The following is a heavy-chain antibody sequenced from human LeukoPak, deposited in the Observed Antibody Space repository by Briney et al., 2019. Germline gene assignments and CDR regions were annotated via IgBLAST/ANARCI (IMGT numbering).Heavy chain of an antibody. V-gene: IGHV4-39*07. Sequence: SETLSLTCTVSGGSISSTNYYWGWIRQPPGKGLEWIGSIYSSASTYYNPSLKSRVTMSVDTSKNQFSLKLSSVTAVDTAVYYCARGVVIAPQTFDHWGQGTLVTVSS. D-gene: IGHD2-21*01. J-gene: IGHJ4*02. CDR1: GGSISSTNYY. CDR2: IYSSAST. CDR3: ARGVVIAPQTFDH.